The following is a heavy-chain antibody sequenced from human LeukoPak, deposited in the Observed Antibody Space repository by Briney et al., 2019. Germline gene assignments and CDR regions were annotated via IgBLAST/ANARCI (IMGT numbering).Heavy chain of an antibody. J-gene: IGHJ4*02. CDR3: GRAPSRGIYRSSWYDYFGY. CDR2: IYIGGSK. Sequence: GCLRLSCAASGFSASSNYMSWVRPAPGRGGEWVSVIYIGGSKYYAAFVKGRFTISRENSKNTLYLQMNSLRAEDTAVYYCGRAPSRGIYRSSWYDYFGYWGQGTLVTVSS. CDR1: GFSASSNY. V-gene: IGHV3-66*01. D-gene: IGHD6-13*01.